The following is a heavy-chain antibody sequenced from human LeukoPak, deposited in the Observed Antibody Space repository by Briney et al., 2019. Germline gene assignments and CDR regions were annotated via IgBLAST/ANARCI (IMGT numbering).Heavy chain of an antibody. CDR1: GVTFTSYA. Sequence: SVKVSCKASGVTFTSYATGWGRQGPGQGLEGMVRIIHICGTTNYAQKFQGRVTITADTSTSTAYMELSTLRSEDTAVYYCASSGYSGYDHPYWRQRTLVTVSS. CDR2: IIHICGTT. V-gene: IGHV1-69*06. CDR3: ASSGYSGYDHPY. J-gene: IGHJ4*02. D-gene: IGHD5-12*01.